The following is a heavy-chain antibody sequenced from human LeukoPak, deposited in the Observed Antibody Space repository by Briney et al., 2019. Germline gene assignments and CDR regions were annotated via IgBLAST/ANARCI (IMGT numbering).Heavy chain of an antibody. CDR3: AKDGPPRDATYYFDY. J-gene: IGHJ4*02. Sequence: GGSLRLSCAASGFTFDDYTMHWVRQAPGKGLEWVSLISWDGGSTYYADSVKGRFTISGDNSKNSLYLQMNSLRTEDTALYYCAKDGPPRDATYYFDYWGQGTLVTVSS. CDR2: ISWDGGST. V-gene: IGHV3-43*01. CDR1: GFTFDDYT.